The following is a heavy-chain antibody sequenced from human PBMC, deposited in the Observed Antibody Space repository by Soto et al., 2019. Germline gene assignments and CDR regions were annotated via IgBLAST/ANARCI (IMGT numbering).Heavy chain of an antibody. J-gene: IGHJ6*02. CDR1: GFTFSSYA. D-gene: IGHD4-17*01. CDR3: ASLESSYGDYGYYYYYGMDV. V-gene: IGHV3-23*01. CDR2: ISGSGGST. Sequence: GGSLRPSCAASGFTFSSYAMSWVRQAPGKGLEWVSAISGSGGSTYYADSVKGRFTISRDNSKNTLYLQMNSLRAEDTAVYYCASLESSYGDYGYYYYYGMDVWGQGTTVTVSS.